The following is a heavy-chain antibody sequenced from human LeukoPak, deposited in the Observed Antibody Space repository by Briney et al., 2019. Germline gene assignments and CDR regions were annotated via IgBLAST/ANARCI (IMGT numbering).Heavy chain of an antibody. CDR3: ARDGDYHGNSVHFDY. CDR2: INPSGGST. D-gene: IGHD4-23*01. Sequence: ASVKVSCKASEYTFSVYHIHWVRQAPGQGLEWMGIINPSGGSTTYAPKFQGRVTMTRDTSTSTVYMELSSLRSEDTAVYYCARDGDYHGNSVHFDYWGQGTLVTVSS. V-gene: IGHV1-46*01. CDR1: EYTFSVYH. J-gene: IGHJ4*02.